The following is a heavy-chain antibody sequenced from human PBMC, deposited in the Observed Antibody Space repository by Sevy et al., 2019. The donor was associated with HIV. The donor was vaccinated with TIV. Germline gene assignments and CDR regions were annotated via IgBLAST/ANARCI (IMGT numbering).Heavy chain of an antibody. CDR3: ARATYSSSWNGFNYYYGMDV. CDR1: GYIFTSYD. V-gene: IGHV1-8*01. CDR2: MNPNSGNT. J-gene: IGHJ6*02. Sequence: ASVKVSCKASGYIFTSYDINWVRQATGQGLEWMGWMNPNSGNTGYAQKFQGRATMTRNTSISTAYMELSSLRSEDTAVYYCARATYSSSWNGFNYYYGMDVWGQGTTVTVSS. D-gene: IGHD6-13*01.